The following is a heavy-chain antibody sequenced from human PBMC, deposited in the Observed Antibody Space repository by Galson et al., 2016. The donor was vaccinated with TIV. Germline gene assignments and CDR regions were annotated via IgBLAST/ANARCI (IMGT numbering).Heavy chain of an antibody. CDR2: IWYDGINK. V-gene: IGHV3-33*03. Sequence: SLRLSCAASGFTFSRYGMNWVRQAPGKGLEWVAVIWYDGINKDYAESVKGRFTISRDNAKNSLYLQMNSLRDVDTAMYYCAYRGYDYGWWYFDLWGRGTLVTVSS. CDR1: GFTFSRYG. D-gene: IGHD5-18*01. CDR3: AYRGYDYGWWYFDL. J-gene: IGHJ2*01.